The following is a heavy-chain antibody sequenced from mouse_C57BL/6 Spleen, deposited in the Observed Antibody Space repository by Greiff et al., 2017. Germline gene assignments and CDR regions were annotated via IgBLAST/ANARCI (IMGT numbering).Heavy chain of an antibody. J-gene: IGHJ1*03. CDR1: GYTFTSYW. Sequence: VQLQQPGAELVKPGASVKMSCKASGYTFTSYWITWVKQRPGQGLEWIGDIYPGSGSTNYNEKFKSKATLTVDTSSSTAYMQLSSLTSEDSAVYYCARESLYYDYDRYFDVWGTGTTVTVSS. D-gene: IGHD2-4*01. CDR2: IYPGSGST. V-gene: IGHV1-55*01. CDR3: ARESLYYDYDRYFDV.